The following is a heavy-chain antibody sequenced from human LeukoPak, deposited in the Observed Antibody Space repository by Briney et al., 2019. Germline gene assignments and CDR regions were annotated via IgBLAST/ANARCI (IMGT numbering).Heavy chain of an antibody. Sequence: GDSLTHSYAASGFTHNSYAMSWVRQAPGQGLAWVSAISGSGGSTYYADSVKGRFTISRDNSKNTLYLQMNSLRAEDTAVYYCAKSPGYSSTRGFDYWGQGTLVTVSS. CDR1: GFTHNSYA. V-gene: IGHV3-23*01. CDR2: ISGSGGST. J-gene: IGHJ4*02. CDR3: AKSPGYSSTRGFDY. D-gene: IGHD2-2*01.